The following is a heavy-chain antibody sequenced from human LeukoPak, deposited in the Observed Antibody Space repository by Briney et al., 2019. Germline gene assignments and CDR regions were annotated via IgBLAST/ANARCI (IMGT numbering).Heavy chain of an antibody. CDR2: IWSDATNQ. J-gene: IGHJ5*02. CDR3: ARADCSSSTCYLRRSWFDP. CDR1: GFTFSHFG. Sequence: GTSLRLSCEASGFTFSHFGMHWVRQAPGKGLEWVAVIWSDATNQYYADSVKGRFTISRDNFRNTVSLQMNSLRAEDTAVYYCARADCSSSTCYLRRSWFDPWGQGTLVTVSS. D-gene: IGHD2-2*01. V-gene: IGHV3-33*01.